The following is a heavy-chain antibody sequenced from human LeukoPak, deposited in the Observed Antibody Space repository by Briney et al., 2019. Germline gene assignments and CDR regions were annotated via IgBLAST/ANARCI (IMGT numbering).Heavy chain of an antibody. CDR2: IIPILGIA. J-gene: IGHJ4*02. V-gene: IGHV1-69*04. CDR3: ARTNDYGDYGGLD. D-gene: IGHD4-17*01. CDR1: GSTFSSYA. Sequence: RASVKVSCKASGSTFSSYAFSWVRQAPGQGLEWMGRIIPILGIANYAQKFQGRVTITADKSTSTAYMELSSLRSEDTAVYYCARTNDYGDYGGLDWGQGTLVTVSS.